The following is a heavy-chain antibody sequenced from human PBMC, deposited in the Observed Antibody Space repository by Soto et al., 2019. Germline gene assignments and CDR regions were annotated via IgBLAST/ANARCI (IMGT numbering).Heavy chain of an antibody. CDR3: AHRLGAYSGSYNWFDP. Sequence: SGPTLVNPTQTLTLTCTFSGFSLSTSGVGVGWIRQPPGKALEWLALIYWDDDKRYSPSLKSRLTITKDTSKNQVVLKMTNMDPVDTATYYCAHRLGAYSGSYNWFDPWGQGTLVTVSS. CDR1: GFSLSTSGVG. V-gene: IGHV2-5*02. D-gene: IGHD1-26*01. J-gene: IGHJ5*02. CDR2: IYWDDDK.